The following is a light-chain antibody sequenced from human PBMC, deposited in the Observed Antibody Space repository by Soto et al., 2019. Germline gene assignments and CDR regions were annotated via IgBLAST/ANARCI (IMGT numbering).Light chain of an antibody. CDR2: STH. Sequence: QTVVTQEPSLTVSPGGTVTLTCASSTGAVTSDYYPNWFQQKPGQAPRALIYSTHYKHSWTPARFSGSLLGGKAALTLSGVQPEDEAEYFCLLFFDGAPWVFGGGTKLTVL. V-gene: IGLV7-43*01. J-gene: IGLJ3*02. CDR1: TGAVTSDYY. CDR3: LLFFDGAPWV.